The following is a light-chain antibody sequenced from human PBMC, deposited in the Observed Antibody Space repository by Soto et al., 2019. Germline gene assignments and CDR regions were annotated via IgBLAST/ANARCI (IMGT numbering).Light chain of an antibody. V-gene: IGKV3-11*01. Sequence: EIVLTQSPATLSLSPGERATLSCRTSQSVTTNFAWYQQKPGQAPRLLIYDISTRATGIPDRFIGSGSGSDFTLTITSLEPQDFAVYYCQQRAAWPPLITVGPGTKVEIK. CDR1: QSVTTN. CDR3: QQRAAWPPLIT. J-gene: IGKJ3*01. CDR2: DIS.